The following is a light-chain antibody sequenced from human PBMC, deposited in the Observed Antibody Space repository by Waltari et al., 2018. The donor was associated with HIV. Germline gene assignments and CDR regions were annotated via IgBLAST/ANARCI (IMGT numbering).Light chain of an antibody. Sequence: DTQMTQSPSSLSASIGDRVTITCRASQNVFKFLSWYRQKSGKAPELLISDASRRQSGVPSRFSGSGSGTDFVLTVSGLQIEDFATYFCLQTFTTPLTFGPGTKVDIK. CDR2: DAS. J-gene: IGKJ3*01. CDR3: LQTFTTPLT. V-gene: IGKV1-39*01. CDR1: QNVFKF.